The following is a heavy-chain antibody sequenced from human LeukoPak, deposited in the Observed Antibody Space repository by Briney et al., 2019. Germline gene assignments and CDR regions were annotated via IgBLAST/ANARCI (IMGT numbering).Heavy chain of an antibody. Sequence: GGSLRLSCAASGFTVSSNYMSWVRQAPGKGLEWVSVIYSGGSTYYADSVKGRFTISRDNSKNTLYLQMNSLRAEDTAVYYCARDEGSGWSGDRVYWGQGTLVTVSS. CDR2: IYSGGST. CDR3: ARDEGSGWSGDRVY. D-gene: IGHD6-19*01. V-gene: IGHV3-66*01. J-gene: IGHJ4*02. CDR1: GFTVSSNY.